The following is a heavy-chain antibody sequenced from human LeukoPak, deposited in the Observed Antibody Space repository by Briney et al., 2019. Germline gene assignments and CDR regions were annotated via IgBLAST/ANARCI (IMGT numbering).Heavy chain of an antibody. CDR3: AREANCSGGSCAGVDDY. CDR1: GGSISSSSYY. J-gene: IGHJ4*02. Sequence: PSETLSLTCTVSGGSISSSSYYWGWIRQPPGKGLEWIGSIYYSGSTYYNPSLKSRVTISVDTSKNQFSLKLSSVTAADTAVYYCAREANCSGGSCAGVDDYWGQGTLVTVSS. D-gene: IGHD2-15*01. V-gene: IGHV4-39*07. CDR2: IYYSGST.